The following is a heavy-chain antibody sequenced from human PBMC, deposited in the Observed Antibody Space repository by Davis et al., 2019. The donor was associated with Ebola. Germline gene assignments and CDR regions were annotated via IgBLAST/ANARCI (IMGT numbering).Heavy chain of an antibody. J-gene: IGHJ4*02. Sequence: LRLSCAISGDSVSINSAGWNWIRQSPSRGLEWLGRTYYNSKWSHDYAPSVKTRITINADTSKNLFSLQLSSVTPEDTAVYYCASGWLRTYFDYWGQGAPVTVSS. CDR3: ASGWLRTYFDY. CDR2: TYYNSKWSH. D-gene: IGHD5-12*01. V-gene: IGHV6-1*01. CDR1: GDSVSINSAG.